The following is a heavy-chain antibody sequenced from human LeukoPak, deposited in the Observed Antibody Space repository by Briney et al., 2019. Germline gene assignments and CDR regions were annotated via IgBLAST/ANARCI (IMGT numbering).Heavy chain of an antibody. CDR3: AKLSSRWSFDY. D-gene: IGHD6-13*01. Sequence: PGGSLRLSCAAAGFTFSIYAMSWVRQAPGRGLEWVSAISGSGGRTYYADSVKGRFTISRDNSKNTLYLQMNSLRAEGAAVYYCAKLSSRWSFDYWGQGTLVTVSS. J-gene: IGHJ4*02. CDR1: GFTFSIYA. CDR2: ISGSGGRT. V-gene: IGHV3-23*01.